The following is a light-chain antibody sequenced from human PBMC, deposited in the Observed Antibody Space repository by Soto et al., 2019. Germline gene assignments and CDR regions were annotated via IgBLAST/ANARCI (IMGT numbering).Light chain of an antibody. J-gene: IGLJ2*01. CDR3: QAWGTSTVV. CDR2: QDN. V-gene: IGLV3-1*01. CDR1: KLGDKY. Sequence: SYELTQPPSVSVSPGQTASITCSGDKLGDKYACWYQQKPGQSPVVVIYQDNKRPSGIPERFSGSNSGNTATLTISGTQAMDEADYYCQAWGTSTVVFGGGTQLTVL.